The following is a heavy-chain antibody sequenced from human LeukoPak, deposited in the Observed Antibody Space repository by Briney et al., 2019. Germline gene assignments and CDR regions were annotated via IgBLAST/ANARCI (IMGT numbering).Heavy chain of an antibody. CDR1: GGSISSGGYY. Sequence: PSETLSLTCTVSGGSISSGGYYWGWIRQPPGKGLQYIGFVHHSGNTNYTPSLKSRVTISLDSSKNQFSLKLSSVTAADTAVYYCTRVETSAWGLGYFGYWGLGTLVTVSS. D-gene: IGHD7-27*01. CDR2: VHHSGNT. V-gene: IGHV4-61*08. CDR3: TRVETSAWGLGYFGY. J-gene: IGHJ4*02.